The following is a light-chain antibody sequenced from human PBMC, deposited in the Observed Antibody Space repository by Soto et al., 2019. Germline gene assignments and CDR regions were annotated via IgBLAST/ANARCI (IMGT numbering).Light chain of an antibody. CDR3: SSYTCTCNYD. CDR2: DVS. J-gene: IGLJ1*01. Sequence: QSVRTPPACVSGCPGQSITSSCTGTSSDVGNYNYVSCYQEHPAKAPKLMIFDVSNRPSGISSRFSGSKSGTTASLTISGLQAEDEADYYCSSYTCTCNYDFGTGPKVTVL. CDR1: SSDVGNYNY. V-gene: IGLV2-14*01.